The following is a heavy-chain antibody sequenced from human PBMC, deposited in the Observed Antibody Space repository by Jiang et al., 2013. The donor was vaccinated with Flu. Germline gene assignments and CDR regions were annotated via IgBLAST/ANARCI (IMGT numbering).Heavy chain of an antibody. CDR3: AREDRTVVTSDAFDI. D-gene: IGHD4-23*01. CDR2: IYTSGST. CDR1: GGSISSGSYY. J-gene: IGHJ3*02. Sequence: GSGLVKPSQTLSLTCTVSGGSISSGSYYWSWIRQPAGKGLEWIGRIYTSGSTNYNPSLKSRVTISVDTSKNQFSLKLSSVTAADTAVYYCAREDRTVVTSDAFDIWGQGT. V-gene: IGHV4-61*02.